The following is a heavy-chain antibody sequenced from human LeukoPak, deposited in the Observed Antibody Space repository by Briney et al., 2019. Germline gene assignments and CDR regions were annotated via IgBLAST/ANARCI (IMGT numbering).Heavy chain of an antibody. D-gene: IGHD4-17*01. CDR3: AEDLYGFYAMDV. J-gene: IGHJ6*02. CDR2: ISGSGDSS. V-gene: IGHV3-23*01. Sequence: PGGSLRLSCAASGFIFSNYAMSWVRQAPGEGLEWVSGISGSGDSSYYADSVKGRFTISRDNSGNTLYLQMNSLRAEDTAVYYCAEDLYGFYAMDVWGQGTTVTVSS. CDR1: GFIFSNYA.